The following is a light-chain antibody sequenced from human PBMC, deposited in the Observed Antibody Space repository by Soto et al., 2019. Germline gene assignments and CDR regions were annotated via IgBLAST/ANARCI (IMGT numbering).Light chain of an antibody. CDR3: QHRSKWPFT. CDR2: DAS. CDR1: QSVSSY. V-gene: IGKV3-11*01. J-gene: IGKJ3*01. Sequence: DIVLKQSPATLSLSPKERATLSCRASQSVSSYLAWYQQKPGQAPRLLIYDASNWATGIPARFSGSGSGTDFTLTISSLEPEDFAVYYCQHRSKWPFTFGPGTKVDIK.